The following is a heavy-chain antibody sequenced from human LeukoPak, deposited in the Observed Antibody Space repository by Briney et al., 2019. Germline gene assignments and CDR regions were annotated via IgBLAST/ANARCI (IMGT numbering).Heavy chain of an antibody. CDR2: INHSGST. Sequence: PSETLSLTCAVYGGSFSGYYWSWIRQPPGKGLEWIGEINHSGSTNYNPSLKSRVTISVDTSKNQFSLKLSSVTAADTAVYYCARVYDISTGPDCWGQGTLVTVSS. D-gene: IGHD3-9*01. CDR3: ARVYDISTGPDC. J-gene: IGHJ4*02. CDR1: GGSFSGYY. V-gene: IGHV4-34*01.